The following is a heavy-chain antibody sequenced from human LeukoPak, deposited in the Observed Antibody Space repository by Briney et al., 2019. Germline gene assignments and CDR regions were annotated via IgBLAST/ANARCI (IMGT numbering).Heavy chain of an antibody. CDR1: GGTFSSYA. CDR2: IIPILGIA. V-gene: IGHV1-69*04. CDR3: ARSAETYYDSSGYYYFDY. D-gene: IGHD3-22*01. Sequence: SVKVSCKASGGTFSSYAISWVRQAPGQGLEWMGRIIPILGIANYAQKFQGRVTITADKSTSTAYMALSSLRSEDTAVYYCARSAETYYDSSGYYYFDYWGQGTLVTVSS. J-gene: IGHJ4*02.